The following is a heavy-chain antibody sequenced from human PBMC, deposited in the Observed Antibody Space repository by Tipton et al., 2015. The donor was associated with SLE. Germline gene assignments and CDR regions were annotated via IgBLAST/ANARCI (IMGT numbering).Heavy chain of an antibody. D-gene: IGHD4-11*01. Sequence: GSLRLSCVASGFSFKNYAMTWVRQVPGRGLEWVSTISGYPGNTFYADSVKGRLSISRDNSKNTLYLQLSSLRPEDTALYYCAKGSHNSDYREQHDAFDIWGQGTTIIVSS. CDR2: ISGYPGNT. CDR1: GFSFKNYA. J-gene: IGHJ3*02. CDR3: AKGSHNSDYREQHDAFDI. V-gene: IGHV3-23*01.